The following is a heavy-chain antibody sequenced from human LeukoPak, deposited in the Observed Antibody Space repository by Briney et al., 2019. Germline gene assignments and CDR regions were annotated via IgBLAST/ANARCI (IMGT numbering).Heavy chain of an antibody. CDR1: GGTFSSYA. Sequence: ASVKVSCKASGGTFSSYAISWVRQAPGQGLEWMGGIIPIFGTANYAQKFQGRVTITADESTSTAYMELRSLRSDDTAVYYCARDRGSTMGYYYGSGSSDYWGQGTLVTVSS. D-gene: IGHD3-10*01. CDR2: IIPIFGTA. CDR3: ARDRGSTMGYYYGSGSSDY. V-gene: IGHV1-69*13. J-gene: IGHJ4*02.